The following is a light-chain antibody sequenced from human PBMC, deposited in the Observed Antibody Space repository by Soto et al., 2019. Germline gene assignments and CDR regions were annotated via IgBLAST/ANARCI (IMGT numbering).Light chain of an antibody. CDR2: EDT. Sequence: QSALTQPASVSGSPGQSITISCTGSSSDVGSYNLVSWYQHHPGKAPKVIIYEDTKRPSGVSNRFSGSKSANTASLTISGLQAEDEAYYFCCSYAGSSTYVFGTGTKVTVL. CDR1: SSDVGSYNL. V-gene: IGLV2-23*01. CDR3: CSYAGSSTYV. J-gene: IGLJ1*01.